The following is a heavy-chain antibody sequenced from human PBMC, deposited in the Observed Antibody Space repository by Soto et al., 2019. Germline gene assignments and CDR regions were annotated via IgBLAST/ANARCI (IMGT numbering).Heavy chain of an antibody. V-gene: IGHV3-30*18. CDR3: AKEVRANLDDYGDYDWFDP. Sequence: QVQLVESGGGVVQPGRSLRLSCAASGFTFSRFGMHWVRQAPGEGLEWVTFISYDGGNTEYADSVKGRFTVSRDNSKNTLYLQTNGLRAEDTAFYYCAKEVRANLDDYGDYDWFDPWGQGTLVIVSS. J-gene: IGHJ5*02. D-gene: IGHD4-17*01. CDR2: ISYDGGNT. CDR1: GFTFSRFG.